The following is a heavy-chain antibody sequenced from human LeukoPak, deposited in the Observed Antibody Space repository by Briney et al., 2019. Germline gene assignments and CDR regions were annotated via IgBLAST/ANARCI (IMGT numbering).Heavy chain of an antibody. CDR1: GFTFSSHA. D-gene: IGHD2-21*01. Sequence: GGSPRLSCVGSGFTFSSHAMSWVRQAPEKGLEWVSGIYESGQTTHYADSVKGRFSISRDNSKNTLYLQMDSLRGEDTAIYYCAKDYRIGYSDHFDYWGQGALVTVSS. V-gene: IGHV3-23*01. CDR3: AKDYRIGYSDHFDY. CDR2: IYESGQTT. J-gene: IGHJ4*02.